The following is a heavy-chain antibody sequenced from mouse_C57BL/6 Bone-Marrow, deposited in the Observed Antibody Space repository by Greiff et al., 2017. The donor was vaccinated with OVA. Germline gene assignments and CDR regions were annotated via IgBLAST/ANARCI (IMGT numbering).Heavy chain of an antibody. J-gene: IGHJ2*01. V-gene: IGHV1-64*01. CDR3: ARRDYDGGFDY. D-gene: IGHD2-4*01. Sequence: QVQLKQPGAELVKPGASVQLSCKASGYTFTSYWMHWVKQRPGQGLEWIGMIHPNSGSTNYNEKFKSKATLTVDKSSSTAYMQLSSLTSEDSAVYYCARRDYDGGFDYWGQGTTLTVSS. CDR1: GYTFTSYW. CDR2: IHPNSGST.